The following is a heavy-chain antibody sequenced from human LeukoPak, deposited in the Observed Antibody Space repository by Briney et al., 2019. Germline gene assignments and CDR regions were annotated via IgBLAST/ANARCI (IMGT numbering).Heavy chain of an antibody. CDR2: IYYSGGT. J-gene: IGHJ4*02. D-gene: IGHD2/OR15-2a*01. Sequence: SETLSLTCTVSGGSISSSSYYWGWIRQSPGKGLEWIGTIYYSGGTYYNPSLKSRVSISIDTSKNQFSLKLDSVTSADTAVYYCASGYYFPDYWGQGALVTVSS. CDR1: GGSISSSSYY. V-gene: IGHV4-39*07. CDR3: ASGYYFPDY.